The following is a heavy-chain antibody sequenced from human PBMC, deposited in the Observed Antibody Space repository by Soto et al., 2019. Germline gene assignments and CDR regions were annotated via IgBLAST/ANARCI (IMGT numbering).Heavy chain of an antibody. CDR1: GFTFRSYA. CDR2: ISYDGSNK. Sequence: QVQLVESGGGVVQPGRSLRLSCAASGFTFRSYAMHWVRQAPGKGLECVAVISYDGSNKFYRDSVKGRFTISRDNSKXXXXXXXXXXXXXXXXXXXXXXXXXEDIAVVVGARPGEYGVDVWGQGTTVTVSS. V-gene: IGHV3-30-3*01. CDR3: XXXXXEDIAVVVGARPGEYGVDV. J-gene: IGHJ6*02. D-gene: IGHD2-15*01.